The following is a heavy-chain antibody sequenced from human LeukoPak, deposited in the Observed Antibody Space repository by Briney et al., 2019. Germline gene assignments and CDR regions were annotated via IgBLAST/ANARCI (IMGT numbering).Heavy chain of an antibody. J-gene: IGHJ6*02. V-gene: IGHV4-59*01. Sequence: SETLSLTCTVSGGSISSYYWSWIRQPPGKGLEWIGYIYYSGSTNYNPSLKSRVTVSVDTSKNQFSLKLSSVTAADTAVYYCARESGSSWVYGMDVWGQGTTVTVSS. CDR1: GGSISSYY. CDR3: ARESGSSWVYGMDV. D-gene: IGHD6-13*01. CDR2: IYYSGST.